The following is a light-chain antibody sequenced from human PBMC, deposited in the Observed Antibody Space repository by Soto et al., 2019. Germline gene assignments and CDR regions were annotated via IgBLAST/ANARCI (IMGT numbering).Light chain of an antibody. CDR2: GAS. CDR1: QSVSSSY. CDR3: QQYDSSPLT. Sequence: EIAMTQSPGTLSLSPGERVTLSCRASQSVSSSYLAWYQQKPGQAPRLLIYGASSRATGIPDRFSGSGSGTDFTLTISRLEPEDFAVYYCQQYDSSPLTFGGGTKVEIK. V-gene: IGKV3-20*01. J-gene: IGKJ4*01.